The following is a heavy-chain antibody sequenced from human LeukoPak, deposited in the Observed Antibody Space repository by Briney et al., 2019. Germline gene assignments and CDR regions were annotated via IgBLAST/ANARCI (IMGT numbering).Heavy chain of an antibody. Sequence: ASVKVSCKASGYTFTSYYMHWVRQAPGQGLEWMGIINPSGGSTSYAQKFQGRVTMTRDTSTSTVYMELSSLRSEDTAVYYCARVMVRGVTWPYYYYGMDVWGQGTTVTVSS. J-gene: IGHJ6*02. CDR2: INPSGGST. V-gene: IGHV1-46*01. CDR1: GYTFTSYY. D-gene: IGHD3-10*01. CDR3: ARVMVRGVTWPYYYYGMDV.